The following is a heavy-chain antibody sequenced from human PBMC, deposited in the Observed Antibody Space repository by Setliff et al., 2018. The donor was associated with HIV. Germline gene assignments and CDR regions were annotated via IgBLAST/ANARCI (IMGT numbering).Heavy chain of an antibody. Sequence: GGSLRLSCAASGFDFSDYAMNWVRQAPGKGLEWVSCISGGSNFIYYADSVKGRFTLPRDNAKNSVYLQMNSLRAEDTAVYYCAKKGYCSGGHCHTDWYYYMDVWGKGTTVTVSS. CDR1: GFDFSDYA. V-gene: IGHV3-21*01. CDR2: ISGGSNFI. J-gene: IGHJ6*03. CDR3: AKKGYCSGGHCHTDWYYYMDV. D-gene: IGHD2-15*01.